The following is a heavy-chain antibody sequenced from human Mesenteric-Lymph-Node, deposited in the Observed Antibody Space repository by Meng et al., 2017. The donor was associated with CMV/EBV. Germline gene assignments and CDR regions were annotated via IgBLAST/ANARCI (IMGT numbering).Heavy chain of an antibody. CDR2: IYYSGST. V-gene: IGHV4-59*01. Sequence: GSLRLSCTVSGGSISSYYWSWIRQPPGKGLEWIGYIYYSGSTNYNPSLKSRVTISVDTSKNQFSLKLSSVTAADTAVYYCARVIYDSSGLRSVDYWGQGTLVTVSS. D-gene: IGHD3-22*01. J-gene: IGHJ4*02. CDR3: ARVIYDSSGLRSVDY. CDR1: GGSISSYY.